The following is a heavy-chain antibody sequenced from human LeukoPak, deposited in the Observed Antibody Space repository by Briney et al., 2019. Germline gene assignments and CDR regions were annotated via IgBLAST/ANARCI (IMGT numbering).Heavy chain of an antibody. J-gene: IGHJ4*02. D-gene: IGHD3-22*01. CDR3: ARDLLPYYYDSSGRYFDY. Sequence: AGGYLRLSCAASGFTFSSYGMHWVRQAPGKGLEWVAVIWYDGSNKYYADSVKGRFTISRDNSKNTLYLQMSSLRAEDTAVYYCARDLLPYYYDSSGRYFDYWGQGTLVTVSS. V-gene: IGHV3-33*01. CDR1: GFTFSSYG. CDR2: IWYDGSNK.